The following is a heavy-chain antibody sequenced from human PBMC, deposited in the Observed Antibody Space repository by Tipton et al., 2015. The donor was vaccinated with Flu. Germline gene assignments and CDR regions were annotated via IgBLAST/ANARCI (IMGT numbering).Heavy chain of an antibody. CDR2: INHSGTT. J-gene: IGHJ4*01. CDR1: GDSMSSYY. Sequence: TLSLTCTVSGDSMSSYYWGWIRQPPGKGLEWVGEINHSGTTSYNPSLTSRVTVSADTSKKQFSLKLTSVTAADTAVYYCAGKVVNWGVWESRDYRGHGTLVTV. D-gene: IGHD7-27*01. CDR3: AGKVVNWGVWESRDY. V-gene: IGHV4-34*01.